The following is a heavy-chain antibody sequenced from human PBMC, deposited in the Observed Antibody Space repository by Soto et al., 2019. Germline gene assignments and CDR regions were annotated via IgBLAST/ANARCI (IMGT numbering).Heavy chain of an antibody. D-gene: IGHD1-1*01. CDR3: ASDNTPIAPVYNYYYGLDI. Sequence: QVQLVQSGAEVKKPGSSVKVSCKASRGTFGSYGVSWVRQSPGQGLEWMGGIIPILQRVTYAERFRGRVTITADASTNTAVMDRGGLSSEDTAVYFCASDNTPIAPVYNYYYGLDIWGQGPTVTVSS. CDR2: IIPILQRV. V-gene: IGHV1-69*01. CDR1: RGTFGSYG. J-gene: IGHJ6*02.